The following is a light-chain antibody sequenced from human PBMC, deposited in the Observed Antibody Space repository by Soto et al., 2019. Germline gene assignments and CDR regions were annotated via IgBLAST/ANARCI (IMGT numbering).Light chain of an antibody. V-gene: IGKV3-20*01. CDR3: QQYGSSPRWT. CDR2: GAS. CDR1: QSVSSSY. J-gene: IGKJ1*01. Sequence: EIVLTQSPGTLSLSPGERATLSCRASQSVSSSYLAWYQQKPGQAPRLLIYGASSRATGIPDRFSGSGSGTDFTLTISRLEPEDFEVDYCQQYGSSPRWTFGQGTKVEIK.